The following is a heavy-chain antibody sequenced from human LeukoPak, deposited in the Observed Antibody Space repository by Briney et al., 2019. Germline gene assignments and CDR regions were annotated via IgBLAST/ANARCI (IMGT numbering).Heavy chain of an antibody. CDR3: ARENQWLGSYAFDI. D-gene: IGHD6-19*01. V-gene: IGHV7-4-1*02. CDR2: INTNTGNP. Sequence: ASVKVSCKASGYTFTSYAMNWVRQAPGQGLEWMGWINTNTGNPTYAQGFTGRFVFSLDTSVSTAYLQISSLKAEDTAVYYCARENQWLGSYAFDIWGQGTMVTVSS. J-gene: IGHJ3*02. CDR1: GYTFTSYA.